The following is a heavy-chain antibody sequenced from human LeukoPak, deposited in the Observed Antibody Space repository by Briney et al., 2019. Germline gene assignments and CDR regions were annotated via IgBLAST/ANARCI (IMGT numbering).Heavy chain of an antibody. D-gene: IGHD1-26*01. CDR3: ARDPVGGSTIFDY. J-gene: IGHJ4*02. CDR2: TYYRSKWYY. CDR1: GDSVSSNSAA. V-gene: IGHV6-1*01. Sequence: SQTLSLTCAISGDSVSSNSAAWNWIRQSPSRGLEWLGRTYYRSKWYYDYAVAVKSRISINPDTSKNQFSLQLSSVTPKDTAVYYCARDPVGGSTIFDYWGQGTLVTVSS.